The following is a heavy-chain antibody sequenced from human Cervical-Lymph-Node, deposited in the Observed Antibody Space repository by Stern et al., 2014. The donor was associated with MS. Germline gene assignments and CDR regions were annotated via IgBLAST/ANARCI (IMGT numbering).Heavy chain of an antibody. CDR3: ANPLPYAN. Sequence: QVQLVQSGAEVKKPGASVKVSCKASGDTFATYPIHWLRQAPGQGPVWMGIVNPTDGRTTYAQTFQGRVTMTRDTSKRTVYMELSSLRAEDTAMYFCANPLPYANWGQGTRVTVSS. CDR2: VNPTDGRT. CDR1: GDTFATYP. V-gene: IGHV1-46*03. J-gene: IGHJ1*01. D-gene: IGHD4-17*01.